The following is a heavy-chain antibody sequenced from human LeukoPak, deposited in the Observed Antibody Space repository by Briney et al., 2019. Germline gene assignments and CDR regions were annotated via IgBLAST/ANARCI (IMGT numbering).Heavy chain of an antibody. CDR1: GFTFSSYS. D-gene: IGHD3-16*01. CDR2: ISSSSSTI. J-gene: IGHJ5*02. V-gene: IGHV3-48*04. CDR3: ARDIGDYWLDP. Sequence: GGSLRLSCAASGFTFSSYSMNWVRQAPGKGLEWVSYISSSSSTIYYADSMKGRFTISRDNAKNSLYLQMNSLRAEDTAVYYCARDIGDYWLDPWGQGTLVTVSS.